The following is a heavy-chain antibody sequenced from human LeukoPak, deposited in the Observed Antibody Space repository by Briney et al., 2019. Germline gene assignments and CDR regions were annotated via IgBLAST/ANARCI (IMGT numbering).Heavy chain of an antibody. Sequence: PGGSLRLSCAASGFTFSSYDMHWVRQVAGKGLEWVSSIDTIGDTFYPGSVKGRFTISRENAKNSLYLQMNSLRAGDTAVYYCARATVIGTVPVPGFLDVWGKGTTVTVSS. CDR2: IDTIGDT. D-gene: IGHD6-19*01. CDR1: GFTFSSYD. V-gene: IGHV3-13*01. CDR3: ARATVIGTVPVPGFLDV. J-gene: IGHJ6*04.